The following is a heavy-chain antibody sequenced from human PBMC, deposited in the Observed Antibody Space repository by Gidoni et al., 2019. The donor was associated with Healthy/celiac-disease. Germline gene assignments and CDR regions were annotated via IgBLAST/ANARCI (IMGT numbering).Heavy chain of an antibody. CDR1: GGSFSGYY. D-gene: IGHD2-8*01. V-gene: IGHV4-34*01. J-gene: IGHJ6*03. CDR3: ARGRGYCTNGVCYYYYYYMDV. Sequence: QVQLQQWGAGLLKPSETLSLPCAVYGGSFSGYYWSWIRQPPGKGLEWIGEINHSGSTNYNPSLKSRVTISVDTSKNQFSLKLSSVTAADTAVYYCARGRGYCTNGVCYYYYYYMDVWGKGTTVTVSS. CDR2: INHSGST.